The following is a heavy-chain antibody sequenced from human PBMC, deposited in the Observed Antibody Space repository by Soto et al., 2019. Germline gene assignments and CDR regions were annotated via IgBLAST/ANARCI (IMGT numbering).Heavy chain of an antibody. J-gene: IGHJ6*02. CDR2: ISSSSSYT. CDR1: GFTFSDYY. D-gene: IGHD3-22*01. V-gene: IGHV3-11*06. Sequence: QVQLVESGGGLVKPGGSLRLSCAASGFTFSDYYMSWIRQAPGKGLEWVSYISSSSSYTNYADSVKGRFTISRDNAKNSLYLQMNSLRAEDTAVYYCARVGRGYYDSSGYLYGMDVWGQGTTVTVSS. CDR3: ARVGRGYYDSSGYLYGMDV.